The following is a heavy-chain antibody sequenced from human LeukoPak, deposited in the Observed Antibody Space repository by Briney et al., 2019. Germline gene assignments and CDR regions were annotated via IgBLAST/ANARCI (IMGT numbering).Heavy chain of an antibody. J-gene: IGHJ2*01. CDR2: ISYDGSNK. CDR1: EFTFNSYG. D-gene: IGHD6-19*01. V-gene: IGHV3-30*18. CDR3: AKDLESSSGWNSSWYFDL. Sequence: GGSLRLSCAASEFTFNSYGMHWVRQAPGKGLEWVAVISYDGSNKHYTDSVKGRFTISRDNSKNTLYLQMNSLRAEDTAVYYCAKDLESSSGWNSSWYFDLWGRGTLVTVSS.